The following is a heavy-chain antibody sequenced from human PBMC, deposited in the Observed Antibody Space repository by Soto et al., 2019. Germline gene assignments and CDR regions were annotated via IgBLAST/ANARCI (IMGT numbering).Heavy chain of an antibody. J-gene: IGHJ4*02. CDR3: AANGDPAN. Sequence: PGGSLRLSCAASGFTFSSYSMSWVRQAPGKGLEWVSVIYSGGSTYYADSVKGRFTISRDNSKNTLYLQMNSLRAEDTAVYYCAANGDPANWGQGTLVTVSS. V-gene: IGHV3-53*01. D-gene: IGHD4-17*01. CDR1: GFTFSSYS. CDR2: IYSGGST.